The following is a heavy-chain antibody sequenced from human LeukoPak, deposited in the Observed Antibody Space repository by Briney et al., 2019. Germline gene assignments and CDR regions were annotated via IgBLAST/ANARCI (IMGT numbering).Heavy chain of an antibody. D-gene: IGHD3-22*01. Sequence: PSETLSLTCAVYGGSFSGYYWSWIRQPPGKGLEWIGEINHSGSTNYNPSLKSRVTISVDTSKNQFSLKLSSVTAADTAVYYCARFYYDSSGREAGDYWGQGTLVTVSS. CDR2: INHSGST. J-gene: IGHJ4*02. CDR3: ARFYYDSSGREAGDY. CDR1: GGSFSGYY. V-gene: IGHV4-34*01.